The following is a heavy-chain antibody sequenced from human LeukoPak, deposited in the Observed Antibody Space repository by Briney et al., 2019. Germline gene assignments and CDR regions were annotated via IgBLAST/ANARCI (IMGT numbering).Heavy chain of an antibody. CDR2: INPNGGGT. CDR1: GYSFTDYY. J-gene: IGHJ5*02. D-gene: IGHD2-21*01. CDR3: ARADRLHGGPYLIGP. Sequence: ASVKVSCKTSGYSFTDYYMHWVRQAPGQGLEWMGWINPNGGGTSSAQKFRGRVTMTRDTSITTVYMEVSWLTSDDTAIYYCARADRLHGGPYLIGPWGQGTLVTVSS. V-gene: IGHV1-2*02.